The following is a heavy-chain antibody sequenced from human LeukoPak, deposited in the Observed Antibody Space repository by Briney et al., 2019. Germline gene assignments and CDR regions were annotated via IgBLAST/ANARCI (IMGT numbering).Heavy chain of an antibody. J-gene: IGHJ4*02. D-gene: IGHD3-10*01. CDR3: AKARDYYGSGSNY. Sequence: GGSLRLSCAASGFTFSSYGMSWVRQAPGKGLEWVSAISGSGGSTYYADSVKGRFTISRDNSKNTLYLQMNSLRAEDTAVYYCAKARDYYGSGSNYWGQGTLVTVSS. CDR1: GFTFSSYG. V-gene: IGHV3-23*01. CDR2: ISGSGGST.